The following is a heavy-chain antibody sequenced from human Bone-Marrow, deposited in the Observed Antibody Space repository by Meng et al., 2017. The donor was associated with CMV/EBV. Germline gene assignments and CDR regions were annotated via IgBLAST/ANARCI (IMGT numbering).Heavy chain of an antibody. J-gene: IGHJ3*02. CDR2: IIPIFGTA. D-gene: IGHD3-10*01. Sequence: SVKVSCKASAGTFCSYAISWVRQAPGQGLEWMGGIIPIFGTANYAQKFQGRVTITTDESTSTAYMELSSLRSEDTAVYYCARESLLWFGESQSRPNKMPFDIWGQGTMVTVSS. V-gene: IGHV1-69*05. CDR1: AGTFCSYA. CDR3: ARESLLWFGESQSRPNKMPFDI.